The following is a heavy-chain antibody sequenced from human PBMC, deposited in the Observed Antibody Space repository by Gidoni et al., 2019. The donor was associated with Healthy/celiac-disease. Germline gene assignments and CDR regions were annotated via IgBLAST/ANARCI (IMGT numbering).Heavy chain of an antibody. CDR3: ARSKAARPVDY. D-gene: IGHD6-6*01. J-gene: IGHJ4*02. CDR2: INHSGST. V-gene: IGHV4-34*01. CDR1: GGSFSGYY. Sequence: QVQLQQWGAGLLTPSETLSLTCAVYGGSFSGYYWSWIRQPPGKGLEWIGEINHSGSTNYNPSLKSRVTISVDTSKNQFSLKLSSVTAADTAVYYCARSKAARPVDYWGQGTLVTVSS.